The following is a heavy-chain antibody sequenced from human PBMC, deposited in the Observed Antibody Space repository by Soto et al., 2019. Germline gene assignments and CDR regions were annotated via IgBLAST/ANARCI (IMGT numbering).Heavy chain of an antibody. CDR2: TIPIFGTA. D-gene: IGHD6-13*01. CDR3: ARPRLGIAALYGMDV. J-gene: IGHJ6*02. CDR1: GGTFSSYA. V-gene: IGHV1-69*13. Sequence: SVKVSCKASGGTFSSYAISWVRQAPGQGLEWMGGTIPIFGTANYAQKFQGRVTITADESTSTAYMELSSLRSEDTAVYYCARPRLGIAALYGMDVWGQGTTVTVS.